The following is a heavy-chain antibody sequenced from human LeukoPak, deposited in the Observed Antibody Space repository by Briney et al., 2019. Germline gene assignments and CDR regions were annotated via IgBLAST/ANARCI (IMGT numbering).Heavy chain of an antibody. CDR3: AKDSELDYYDSSGFFGAFDI. D-gene: IGHD3-22*01. Sequence: GGSLRLSCVASGVTFSKYAMGWVRQGPGKGLEWVAVISSTSGSIYYGDSVKGRLTISRDNSKNMLHLQMNSLRAEDTAVYYCAKDSELDYYDSSGFFGAFDIWGQGTMVTVSS. J-gene: IGHJ3*02. V-gene: IGHV3-23*01. CDR2: ISSTSGSI. CDR1: GVTFSKYA.